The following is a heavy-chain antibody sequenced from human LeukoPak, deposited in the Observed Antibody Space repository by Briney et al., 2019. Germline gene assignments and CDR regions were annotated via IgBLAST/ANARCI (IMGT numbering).Heavy chain of an antibody. J-gene: IGHJ4*02. V-gene: IGHV1-69*13. CDR2: IIPIFGTA. D-gene: IGHD6-6*01. CDR1: GYTFTSYA. CDR3: ARGHFGSSSTDY. Sequence: GASVKVSCKASGYTFTSYAMHWVRQAPGQGLEWMGGIIPIFGTANYAQKFQGRVTITADESTSTAYMELSSLRSEDTAVYYCARGHFGSSSTDYWGQGTLVTVSS.